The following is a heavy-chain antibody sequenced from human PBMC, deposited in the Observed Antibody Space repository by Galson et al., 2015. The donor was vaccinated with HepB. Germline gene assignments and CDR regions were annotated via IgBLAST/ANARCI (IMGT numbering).Heavy chain of an antibody. V-gene: IGHV3-48*01. Sequence: SLRLSCAASGFTFSSYSMNWVRQAPGKGLEWVSYISSSSSTIYYADSVKGRFTISRDNAKNSLYLQMNSLRAEDTAVYYCARRSDYYDSSGLWEYYFDYWGQGTLVTVSS. J-gene: IGHJ4*02. D-gene: IGHD3-22*01. CDR2: ISSSSSTI. CDR1: GFTFSSYS. CDR3: ARRSDYYDSSGLWEYYFDY.